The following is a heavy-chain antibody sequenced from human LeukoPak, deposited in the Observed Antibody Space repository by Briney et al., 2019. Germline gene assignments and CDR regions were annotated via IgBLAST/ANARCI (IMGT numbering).Heavy chain of an antibody. Sequence: GGSLRLSCAASGFTFSSYGMHWVRQAPGKGLEWVAFIRCDGSNKYYADSVKGRFTISRDNSKNTLYLQMNSLRAEDTAVYYCAKLGYSSSWYGVPHWGQGTLVTVSS. CDR2: IRCDGSNK. J-gene: IGHJ1*01. CDR1: GFTFSSYG. CDR3: AKLGYSSSWYGVPH. V-gene: IGHV3-30*02. D-gene: IGHD6-13*01.